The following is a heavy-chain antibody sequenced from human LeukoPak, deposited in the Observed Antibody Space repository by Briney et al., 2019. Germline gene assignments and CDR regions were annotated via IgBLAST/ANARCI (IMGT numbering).Heavy chain of an antibody. Sequence: SQTLSLTCTVSGGSVSSGGDYWTWIRQHPGKCLEWIGYISSRGNTYYNPSLKSRLTISLDTSKSQFSLQLNSATAADTAVYYCARGPSFGSSSRFDSWGQGTLVTVSS. V-gene: IGHV4-31*03. CDR2: ISSRGNT. CDR1: GGSVSSGGDY. J-gene: IGHJ4*02. D-gene: IGHD6-6*01. CDR3: ARGPSFGSSSRFDS.